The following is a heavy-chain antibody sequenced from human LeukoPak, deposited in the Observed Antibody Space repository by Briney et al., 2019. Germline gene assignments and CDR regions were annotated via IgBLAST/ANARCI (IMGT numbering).Heavy chain of an antibody. CDR2: IYYSGST. Sequence: PSETLSLTCTVSGGSISSYYWSWLRQPPGKGLEWIGYIYYSGSTNYNPSLKSRVTISVDTSKNQFSLKLSSVTAADTAVYYCARRRYYYGSGSYSNWFDPWGQETLVTVSS. J-gene: IGHJ5*02. CDR3: ARRRYYYGSGSYSNWFDP. V-gene: IGHV4-59*08. D-gene: IGHD3-10*01. CDR1: GGSISSYY.